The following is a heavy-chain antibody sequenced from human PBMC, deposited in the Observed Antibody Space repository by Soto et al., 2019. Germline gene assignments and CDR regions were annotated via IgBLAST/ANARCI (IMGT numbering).Heavy chain of an antibody. CDR3: ARAPKGGVFDF. D-gene: IGHD3-16*01. V-gene: IGHV3-11*01. Sequence: PGGSLRLSCAASGFTFGDYYMSWTRQAPGKGLEWVSYISSSGSNTYYAESMKGRFRISRDSANNSLYLQMNSLRAEDTAVYYCARAPKGGVFDFWGQGALVTVSS. J-gene: IGHJ4*02. CDR1: GFTFGDYY. CDR2: ISSSGSNT.